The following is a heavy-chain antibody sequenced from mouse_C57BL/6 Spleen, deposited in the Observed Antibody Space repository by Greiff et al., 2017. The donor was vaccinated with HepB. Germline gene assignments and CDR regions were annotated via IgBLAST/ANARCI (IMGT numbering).Heavy chain of an antibody. V-gene: IGHV3-1*01. CDR3: AGAYYSNWGYFDV. J-gene: IGHJ1*03. CDR2: ISYSGST. CDR1: GYSITSGYD. Sequence: EVQRVESGPGMVKPSQSLSLTCTVTGYSITSGYDWHWIRHFPGNKLEWMGYISYSGSTNYNPSLKSRISITHDTSKNHFFLKLNSVTTADTATYYCAGAYYSNWGYFDVWGTGTTVTVSS. D-gene: IGHD2-5*01.